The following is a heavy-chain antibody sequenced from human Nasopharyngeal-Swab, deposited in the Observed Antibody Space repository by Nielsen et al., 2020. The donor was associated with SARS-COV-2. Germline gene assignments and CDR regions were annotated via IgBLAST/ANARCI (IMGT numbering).Heavy chain of an antibody. CDR3: AKGTGATYRAIDY. CDR1: GFTFTTYS. J-gene: IGHJ4*02. CDR2: ISRTSST. Sequence: ETLSLTCAASGFTFTTYSMNWIRQTPGKGLEWVSAISRTSSTYYADSVKGRFTVSRDNSKNTLYLQMNSLRAEDTAVYYCAKGTGATYRAIDYWGQGTLVTASS. V-gene: IGHV3-23*01. D-gene: IGHD1-26*01.